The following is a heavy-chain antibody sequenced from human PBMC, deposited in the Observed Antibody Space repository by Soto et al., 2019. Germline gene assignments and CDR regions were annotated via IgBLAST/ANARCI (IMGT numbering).Heavy chain of an antibody. CDR3: ARDRPSEAVAGVFDY. CDR2: ISSSSSYI. CDR1: GFTFSSYS. Sequence: NPGVSMRLSCAASGFTFSSYSMNWVRQAQGKGMEWVSSISSSSSYIYYADSVKGRFTISRDNAKNSLYLQMNSLRAEDTAVYYCARDRPSEAVAGVFDYWGQGT. J-gene: IGHJ4*02. D-gene: IGHD6-19*01. V-gene: IGHV3-21*01.